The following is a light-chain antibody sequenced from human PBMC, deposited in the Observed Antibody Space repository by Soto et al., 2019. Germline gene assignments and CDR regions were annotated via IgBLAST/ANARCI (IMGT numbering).Light chain of an antibody. V-gene: IGLV3-21*02. CDR2: DDS. J-gene: IGLJ1*01. CDR1: NIGRKN. CDR3: QVWDSSSDHYV. Sequence: SYELTQPPSVSVAPGQTARITCGGNNIGRKNVHWYQQKPGQAPVLVVYDDSDRPSGIPERFSGSNSGNTATLTISRVEAGDEADYYCQVWDSSSDHYVFGTGTKVTVL.